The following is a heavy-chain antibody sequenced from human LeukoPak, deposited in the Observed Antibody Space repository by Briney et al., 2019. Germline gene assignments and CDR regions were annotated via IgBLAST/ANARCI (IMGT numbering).Heavy chain of an antibody. Sequence: GGSLRLSCAASGFTFSSYWMHWVRQAPGKGLVWVSRINSDGSSTSYADSVKGRFTISRDNAKNTLYLQMNSLRAEDTAVYYCARGSGSYSLGYWGQGTLVTASS. V-gene: IGHV3-74*01. D-gene: IGHD3-10*01. J-gene: IGHJ4*02. CDR1: GFTFSSYW. CDR2: INSDGSST. CDR3: ARGSGSYSLGY.